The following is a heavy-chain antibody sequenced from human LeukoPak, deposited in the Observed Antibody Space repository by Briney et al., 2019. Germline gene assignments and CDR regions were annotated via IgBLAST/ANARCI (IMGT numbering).Heavy chain of an antibody. CDR2: IIPILGIA. CDR3: ARRGLVNYYGSESPFDAFDI. J-gene: IGHJ3*02. D-gene: IGHD3-10*01. CDR1: GGTFSSYT. Sequence: ASVKVSCKASGGTFSSYTISWVRQAPGQGLEWMGRIIPILGIANYAQKFQGRVTITADKSTSTAYMELSSLRSEDQAVYYCARRGLVNYYGSESPFDAFDIWGEGTMVSVSS. V-gene: IGHV1-69*02.